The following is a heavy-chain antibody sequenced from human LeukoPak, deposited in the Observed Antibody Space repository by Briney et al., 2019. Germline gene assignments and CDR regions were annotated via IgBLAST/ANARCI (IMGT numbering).Heavy chain of an antibody. CDR1: GFTFKIYW. Sequence: PGGSLRLSCAASGFTFKIYWMSWVRQAPGKGLEWVANIKQDGSEEYYVDSLKGRFTISRDNAKNSLYLQMNSLRAEDTAVYYCVRYCSVGSCFDYWGQGTLVTVSS. CDR2: IKQDGSEE. CDR3: VRYCSVGSCFDY. V-gene: IGHV3-7*04. J-gene: IGHJ4*02. D-gene: IGHD2-15*01.